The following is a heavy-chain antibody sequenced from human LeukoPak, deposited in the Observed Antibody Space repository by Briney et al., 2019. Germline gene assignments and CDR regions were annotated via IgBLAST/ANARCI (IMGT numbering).Heavy chain of an antibody. CDR2: ISYDGSNK. CDR1: GFTFSSYA. V-gene: IGHV3-30-3*01. D-gene: IGHD5-12*01. Sequence: GGSLRLSCAASGFTFSSYAMHWVRQAPGKGLEWVALISYDGSNKYYADSVKGRFTISRDNSKNTLYLQLNSLRAEDTAVYYCARAQWLRLGPGDYWGQGTLVTVSS. CDR3: ARAQWLRLGPGDY. J-gene: IGHJ4*02.